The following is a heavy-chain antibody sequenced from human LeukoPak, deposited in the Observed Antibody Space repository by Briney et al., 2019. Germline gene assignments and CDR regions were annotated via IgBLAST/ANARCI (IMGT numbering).Heavy chain of an antibody. D-gene: IGHD6-13*01. Sequence: GASVKVSCKASGYTFTGYYMHWVRQAPGQGLEWMGWINPNSGGTNYAQKFQGRVTMTRDTSISTAYMELSRLRSDDTAVYYCARRPRGIAAAGARRVRWFDPWGQGTLVTVSS. J-gene: IGHJ5*02. V-gene: IGHV1-2*02. CDR2: INPNSGGT. CDR1: GYTFTGYY. CDR3: ARRPRGIAAAGARRVRWFDP.